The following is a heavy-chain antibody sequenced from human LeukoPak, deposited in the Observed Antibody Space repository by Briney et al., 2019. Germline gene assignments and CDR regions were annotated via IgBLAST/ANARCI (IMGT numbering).Heavy chain of an antibody. V-gene: IGHV1-69*13. D-gene: IGHD3-16*02. J-gene: IGHJ4*02. Sequence: GASVKVSCKASGGTFSSYAISWVRQALGQGLEWMGGIIPIFGTANYAQKFQGRVTITADESTSTAYMELSSLRSEDTAVYYCARDQVTFGGVIVSHGYWGQGTLVTVSS. CDR2: IIPIFGTA. CDR1: GGTFSSYA. CDR3: ARDQVTFGGVIVSHGY.